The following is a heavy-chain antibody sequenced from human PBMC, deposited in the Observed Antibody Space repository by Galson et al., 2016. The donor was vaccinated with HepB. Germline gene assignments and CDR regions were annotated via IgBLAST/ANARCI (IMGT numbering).Heavy chain of an antibody. CDR1: GFTFSRYW. J-gene: IGHJ4*02. CDR3: ARERGGDIIRGFDY. Sequence: RLSCAASGFTFSRYWMSWVRQAPGKGLEGVANIKQDGSKKYYVDSVKGRFTISRDNANNSVFLQMNSLRDEDMAIYYCARERGGDIIRGFDYWGQGTLVTVSS. CDR2: IKQDGSKK. V-gene: IGHV3-7*01. D-gene: IGHD3-10*01.